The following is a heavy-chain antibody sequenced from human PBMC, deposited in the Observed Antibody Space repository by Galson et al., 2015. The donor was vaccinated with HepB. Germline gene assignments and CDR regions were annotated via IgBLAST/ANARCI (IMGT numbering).Heavy chain of an antibody. J-gene: IGHJ4*02. CDR1: GFTFSNSG. CDR2: ISSSSGYI. Sequence: SLRLSCAASGFTFSNSGMNWVRQAPGKGLEWVSSISSSSGYIHYADSVKGRFTISRDNAKNSLYLQMNSLRAEDTAVYYCAKYSYGSTYFDYWGQGTVVTVSS. CDR3: AKYSYGSTYFDY. D-gene: IGHD5-18*01. V-gene: IGHV3-21*01.